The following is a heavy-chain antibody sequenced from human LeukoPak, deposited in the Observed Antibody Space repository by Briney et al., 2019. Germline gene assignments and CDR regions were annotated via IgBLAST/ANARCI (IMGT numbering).Heavy chain of an antibody. CDR1: GYTFTGYY. V-gene: IGHV1-2*02. D-gene: IGHD6-6*01. CDR2: INPNSGGT. Sequence: TSVKVPCKASGYTFTGYYMHWVRQAPGQGLEWMGWINPNSGGTNYAQKFQGRVTMTRDTSISTAYMELSRLRSDDTAVYYCARDSSSISPATYWGQGTLVTVSS. CDR3: ARDSSSISPATY. J-gene: IGHJ4*02.